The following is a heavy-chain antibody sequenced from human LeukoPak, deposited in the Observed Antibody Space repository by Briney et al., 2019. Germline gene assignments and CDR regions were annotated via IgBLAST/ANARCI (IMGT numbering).Heavy chain of an antibody. D-gene: IGHD2-2*01. CDR2: IWYDGSNK. Sequence: GGSLRLSCAASGFTFSSYGMHWVRQAPGKGLEWVAVIWYDGSNKYYADSVKGRFTISRDNSKNTLYLQMNSLRAEDTAVYYCARDSSVVVVPAAMYYFDYWGQGTLVTVSS. CDR3: ARDSSVVVVPAAMYYFDY. J-gene: IGHJ4*02. CDR1: GFTFSSYG. V-gene: IGHV3-33*01.